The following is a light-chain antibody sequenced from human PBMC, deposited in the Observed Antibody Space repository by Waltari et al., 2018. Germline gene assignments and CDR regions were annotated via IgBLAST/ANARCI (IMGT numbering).Light chain of an antibody. J-gene: IGKJ1*01. CDR1: QSVSYRSGNKHY. CDR2: WAS. CDR3: QHYHSIPRT. V-gene: IGKV4-1*01. Sequence: DIVMTQSPDSLAVSLGERATINCKSSQSVSYRSGNKHYLAWYQQKPGQPPKLLIYWASTRESGVPDRFSGSGSGTDFTLTISSLQAEDVAVYYCQHYHSIPRTFGQGTKVEIK.